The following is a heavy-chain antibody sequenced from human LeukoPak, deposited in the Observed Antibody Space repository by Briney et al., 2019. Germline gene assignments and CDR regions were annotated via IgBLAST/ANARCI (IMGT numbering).Heavy chain of an antibody. CDR2: ISSSSFI. D-gene: IGHD3-10*01. V-gene: IGHV3-21*01. J-gene: IGHJ4*02. Sequence: GGSLRLSCAASGFTFSSYSSYWVRQAPGKGLEWLSSISSSSFIYYADSVKGRFTISRDNAKNSLSLQMNSLRVEDTAVYYCARDRGVATMIADYWGQGTLVTVSS. CDR3: ARDRGVATMIADY. CDR1: GFTFSSYS.